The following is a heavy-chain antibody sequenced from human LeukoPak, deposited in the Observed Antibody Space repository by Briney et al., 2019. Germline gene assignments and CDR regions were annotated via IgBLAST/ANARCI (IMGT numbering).Heavy chain of an antibody. CDR1: GYTFTAYC. Sequence: ASVKVSCRASGYTFTAYCMYWVRQAPGQGLEWMGRINPNSGGTNYALNFQGRVTMTRDTSISTAYMELSRLRSDDTAVYYCARKYYCDSSGYYYDDAFDIWGQGTMVTVSS. CDR2: INPNSGGT. V-gene: IGHV1-2*06. D-gene: IGHD3-22*01. J-gene: IGHJ3*02. CDR3: ARKYYCDSSGYYYDDAFDI.